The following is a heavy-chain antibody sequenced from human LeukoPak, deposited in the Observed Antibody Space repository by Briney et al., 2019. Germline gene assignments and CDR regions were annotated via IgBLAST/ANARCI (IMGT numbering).Heavy chain of an antibody. V-gene: IGHV1-2*02. Sequence: ASVKVSCKASGYTFTGHYMHWVRQAPGQGLEWMGWINPNSGGTNYAQKLQGRVTMTTDTSTSTAYMELRSLRSDDTAVYYCARGGPHYGGSSGLDYWGQGTLDTVSS. CDR2: INPNSGGT. CDR3: ARGGPHYGGSSGLDY. CDR1: GYTFTGHY. D-gene: IGHD4-23*01. J-gene: IGHJ4*02.